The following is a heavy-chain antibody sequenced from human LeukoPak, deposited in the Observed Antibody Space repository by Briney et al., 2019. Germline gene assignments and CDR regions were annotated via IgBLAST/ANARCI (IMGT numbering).Heavy chain of an antibody. Sequence: PGGSLRLSCAASGFTFDDYAMFWVRQPPGKGLESVSGVSWNSGTIGYADSVKGRFTISRDNAKNSLYLQMNSLRAEDTALYYCAILPPSGYSARPDAFDIWGQGTMVTVSS. CDR1: GFTFDDYA. CDR3: AILPPSGYSARPDAFDI. D-gene: IGHD3-22*01. J-gene: IGHJ3*02. V-gene: IGHV3-9*01. CDR2: VSWNSGTI.